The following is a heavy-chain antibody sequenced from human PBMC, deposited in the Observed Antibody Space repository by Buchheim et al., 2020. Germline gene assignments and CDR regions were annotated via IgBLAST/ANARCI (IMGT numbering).Heavy chain of an antibody. CDR2: MYNSGST. J-gene: IGHJ4*02. V-gene: IGHV4-31*03. D-gene: IGHD3-10*01. Sequence: QVQLQESGPGLVKPSQTLSLTCTVSGDSMERGGFYWNWIRQHPGMGLEFIGYMYNSGSTYFNPSLRSRVTISADKSKYQFSLKLSSVTGADTAVYFCARGTPRYYFDFWGQGTL. CDR3: ARGTPRYYFDF. CDR1: GDSMERGGFY.